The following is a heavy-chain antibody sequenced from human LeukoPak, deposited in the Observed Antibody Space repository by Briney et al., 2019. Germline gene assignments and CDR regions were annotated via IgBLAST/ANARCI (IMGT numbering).Heavy chain of an antibody. Sequence: GGSLRLSCAASGFTFSTYWMHWVRQAPGKGLVWVSRVNSDGSSTDYADSVKGRFTISRDNAKNTLYLQMNSLSTEDSAVYYCAKSDGQNWFDPWGQGTLVTVSS. CDR1: GFTFSTYW. CDR3: AKSDGQNWFDP. V-gene: IGHV3-74*01. CDR2: VNSDGSST. J-gene: IGHJ5*02.